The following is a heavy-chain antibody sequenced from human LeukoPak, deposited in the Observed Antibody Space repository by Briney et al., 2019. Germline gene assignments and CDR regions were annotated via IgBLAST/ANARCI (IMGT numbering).Heavy chain of an antibody. J-gene: IGHJ3*02. CDR3: ARALAYCSGGSCYSDAFDI. V-gene: IGHV4-4*09. CDR1: GGSISTYF. Sequence: PSETLSLTCTVSGGSISTYFWTWIRQPPGKGLEWVGYIHTSGSTNYNPSLKSRVTISVDTSKNQFSLKLSSVTAADTAVYYCARALAYCSGGSCYSDAFDIWGQGTMVTVSS. CDR2: IHTSGST. D-gene: IGHD2-15*01.